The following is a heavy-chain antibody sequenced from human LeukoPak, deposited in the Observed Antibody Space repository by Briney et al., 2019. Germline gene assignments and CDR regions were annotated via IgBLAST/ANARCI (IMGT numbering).Heavy chain of an antibody. CDR3: ARADCSGGSCYSNFDY. Sequence: GGSLRLSCAASGFTFSSYWMSWVRQAPGKGLEWVANIKQDGSEKYYVDSVKGRFTISRDNAKNSLYLQMNSLRAEDTAVYYCARADCSGGSCYSNFDYWGQGTLVTVSS. V-gene: IGHV3-7*01. CDR2: IKQDGSEK. J-gene: IGHJ4*02. CDR1: GFTFSSYW. D-gene: IGHD2-15*01.